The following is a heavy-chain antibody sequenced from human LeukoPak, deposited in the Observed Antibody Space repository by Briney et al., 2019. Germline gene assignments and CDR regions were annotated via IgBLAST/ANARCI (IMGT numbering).Heavy chain of an antibody. CDR3: ARDPEGDGYFDY. Sequence: SETLSLTCTVSSGSISSGGSYWSWIRQHPGKGLEWIGYIYYSGSTYYNPSLKSRVTISVDTSKNQFSLKLSSVTAADTAVYYCARDPEGDGYFDYWGQGTLVTVSS. V-gene: IGHV4-31*03. J-gene: IGHJ4*02. D-gene: IGHD5-24*01. CDR2: IYYSGST. CDR1: SGSISSGGSY.